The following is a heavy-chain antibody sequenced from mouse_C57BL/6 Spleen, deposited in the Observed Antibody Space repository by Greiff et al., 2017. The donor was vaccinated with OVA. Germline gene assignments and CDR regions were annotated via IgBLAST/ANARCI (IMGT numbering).Heavy chain of an antibody. Sequence: DVKLQESGPGLVKPSQSLSLTCSVTGYSITSGYYWNWIRQFPGNKLAWMGYISYDGSNNYNPSLKNRISITRDTSKNQFFLKLNSVTTEDTATYYCARGYDYAAYWGQGTLVTVSA. J-gene: IGHJ3*01. V-gene: IGHV3-6*01. CDR2: ISYDGSN. CDR3: ARGYDYAAY. CDR1: GYSITSGYY. D-gene: IGHD2-4*01.